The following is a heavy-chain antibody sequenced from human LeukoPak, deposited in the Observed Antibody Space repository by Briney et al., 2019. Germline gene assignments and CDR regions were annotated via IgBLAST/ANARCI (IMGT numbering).Heavy chain of an antibody. Sequence: ASVKVSCKASGYTFTGYYMHWVRQAPGQGLEWMGWINPNSGGTNYAQKFQGRVTMTRDTSISTAYMELSRLRSDDTAVYYCAREGSSSWYIEAPWFDPSGQGTLVTVYS. D-gene: IGHD6-13*01. J-gene: IGHJ5*02. CDR3: AREGSSSWYIEAPWFDP. CDR2: INPNSGGT. CDR1: GYTFTGYY. V-gene: IGHV1-2*02.